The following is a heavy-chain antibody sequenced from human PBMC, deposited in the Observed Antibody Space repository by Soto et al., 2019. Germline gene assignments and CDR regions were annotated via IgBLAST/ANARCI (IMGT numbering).Heavy chain of an antibody. CDR3: ARDRGVAPPVAGNTHYYYYMDV. Sequence: QDQLVQSGVEVKKPGASVKVSCKASGYSFTNYGITWVRQAPGQGFEWMGWISAYNGNTNYAQKFQGRVTLTTDASTKTAYLELRSLRSDDTAVYYCARDRGVAPPVAGNTHYYYYMDVWGKGTTGTVSS. D-gene: IGHD6-19*01. CDR1: GYSFTNYG. J-gene: IGHJ6*03. V-gene: IGHV1-18*01. CDR2: ISAYNGNT.